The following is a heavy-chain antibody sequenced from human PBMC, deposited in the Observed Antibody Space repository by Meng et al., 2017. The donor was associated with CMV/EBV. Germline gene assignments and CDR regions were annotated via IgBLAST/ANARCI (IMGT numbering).Heavy chain of an antibody. V-gene: IGHV4-4*07. CDR1: GGSISSYY. Sequence: QVRLQESGPGLVTPSEALSLTCTVSGGSISSYYWSWNRQPAGKGLEWIGRIYTSGSTNYNPSLKSRVTMSVDTSKNQFSLKLSSVTAADTAVYYCARDLMNCSSTSCANWFDPWGQGTLVTVSS. CDR3: ARDLMNCSSTSCANWFDP. J-gene: IGHJ5*02. CDR2: IYTSGST. D-gene: IGHD2-2*01.